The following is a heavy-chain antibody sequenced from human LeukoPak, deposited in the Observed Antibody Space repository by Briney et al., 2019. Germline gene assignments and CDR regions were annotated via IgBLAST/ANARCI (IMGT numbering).Heavy chain of an antibody. J-gene: IGHJ4*02. CDR3: AKDGHTTVTYDY. V-gene: IGHV3-23*01. D-gene: IGHD4-17*01. Sequence: GGSLRLSCAASGSTFSDYAMSWVRQAPGKGLEFVSVISPNGGITCYADSVKGRFTISRDNSRNTLYLQMNSLRAEDTAVYFCAKDGHTTVTYDYWGQGTLVTVSS. CDR1: GSTFSDYA. CDR2: ISPNGGIT.